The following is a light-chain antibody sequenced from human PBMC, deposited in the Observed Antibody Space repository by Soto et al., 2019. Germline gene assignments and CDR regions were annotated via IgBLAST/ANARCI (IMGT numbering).Light chain of an antibody. CDR3: SSYTSSSTHV. V-gene: IGLV2-14*03. Sequence: QLVLTQPASVSGSPGQSITISCTGTSSDVGAYNFVTWYQQHPGKVPKLMIFDVSSRPSGVSDRFSGSKSGNTASLTISGLQAEDEGDYYCSSYTSSSTHVFGSGTKLTVL. CDR1: SSDVGAYNF. J-gene: IGLJ1*01. CDR2: DVS.